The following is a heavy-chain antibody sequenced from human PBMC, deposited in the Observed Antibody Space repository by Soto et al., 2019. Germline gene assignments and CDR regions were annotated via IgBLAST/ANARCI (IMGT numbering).Heavy chain of an antibody. V-gene: IGHV3-30-3*01. J-gene: IGHJ4*02. Sequence: QVQLVESGGGVVQPGRSLRLSCAASGFTFSSYAMHWVRQAPGKGLEWVAVISYDGSNKYYAASVKGRFTISRDNSKNTLYLQMNSLRAEDTAVYYCARDLGQWELLQNFDYWGQGTLVTVSS. CDR2: ISYDGSNK. CDR3: ARDLGQWELLQNFDY. D-gene: IGHD1-26*01. CDR1: GFTFSSYA.